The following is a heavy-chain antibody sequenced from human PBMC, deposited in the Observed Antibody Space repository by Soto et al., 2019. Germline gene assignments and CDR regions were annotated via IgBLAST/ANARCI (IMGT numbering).Heavy chain of an antibody. Sequence: QVQLAQSGAEVKKPGASVKVSCKASGYTFTSYYMHWMRQAPGQGLEWMGIINPSGGSTSYAQKFQRRVTMTRDKSTRTVYMALSSLRSEDTAVYYCEIAVPGASYCYYGMDVWGQGTTDTVSS. V-gene: IGHV1-46*01. D-gene: IGHD6-19*01. CDR3: EIAVPGASYCYYGMDV. CDR2: INPSGGST. CDR1: GYTFTSYY. J-gene: IGHJ6*02.